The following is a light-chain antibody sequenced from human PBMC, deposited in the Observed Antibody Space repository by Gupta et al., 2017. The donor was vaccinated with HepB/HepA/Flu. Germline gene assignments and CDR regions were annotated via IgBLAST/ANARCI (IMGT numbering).Light chain of an antibody. J-gene: IGLJ2*01. Sequence: FLLPQPHSVSASPGSTVPIPCTRSSGSMASHYVPWYQQRPGRAPTTVISEDNQRPSGVPDRFSGSIDSSANSASLTISGRKTADEADYYCQAYDSSNVVFGGGTKLT. CDR3: QAYDSSNVV. V-gene: IGLV6-57*03. CDR1: SGSMASHY. CDR2: EDN.